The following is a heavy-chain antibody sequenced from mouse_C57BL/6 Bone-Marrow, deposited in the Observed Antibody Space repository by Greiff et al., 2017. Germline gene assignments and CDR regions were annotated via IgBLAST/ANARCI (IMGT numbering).Heavy chain of an antibody. CDR2: INPYNGGT. CDR1: GYTFTDYY. Sequence: EVQLQQSGPVLVKPGASVKMSCKASGYTFTDYYMNWVKQSHGKSLEWIGVINPYNGGTSYNQKFKGKATLTVDKSSSTAYMELNSLTSEDSAVYYCAKGDYGSSYEYFDVWGTGTTVTVSS. J-gene: IGHJ1*03. D-gene: IGHD1-1*01. V-gene: IGHV1-19*01. CDR3: AKGDYGSSYEYFDV.